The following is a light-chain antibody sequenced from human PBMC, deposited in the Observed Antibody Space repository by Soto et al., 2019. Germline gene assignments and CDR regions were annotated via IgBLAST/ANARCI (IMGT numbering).Light chain of an antibody. CDR2: GAS. CDR1: QSVSSS. V-gene: IGKV3D-15*01. CDR3: QEYNNWPPST. J-gene: IGKJ2*01. Sequence: EIVMTQSPATLSVSPGERATLSCRASQSVSSSLAWYQQKPGQAPRLLIYGASTRATGIPARFSGSGSGTDFTLTISSLQSEDFGVYYCQEYNNWPPSTFGQGTKLEIK.